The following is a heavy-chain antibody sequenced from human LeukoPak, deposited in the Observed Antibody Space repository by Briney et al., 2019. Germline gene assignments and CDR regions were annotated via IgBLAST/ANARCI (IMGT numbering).Heavy chain of an antibody. J-gene: IGHJ3*01. D-gene: IGHD3-16*01. Sequence: GGSLRLSCAASGFTFSSHNMNWVRQAPGKGLEWVSDISSSGSTIYFADSVKGRFTISRDNAKNSLYLQMNSLRDEDTAVYFCVREAGGTYAFDVWGQGTMVTVPS. CDR2: ISSSGSTI. V-gene: IGHV3-48*02. CDR3: VREAGGTYAFDV. CDR1: GFTFSSHN.